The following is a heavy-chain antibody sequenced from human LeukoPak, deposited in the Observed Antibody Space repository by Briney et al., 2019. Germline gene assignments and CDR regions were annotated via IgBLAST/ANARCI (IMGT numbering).Heavy chain of an antibody. Sequence: PGGSLRLSYAVSGFTITSYGMHWVRRAPGKGLEWVAVLSYDGINKFYADFVKGRFTISRDNSRNTLFLQMNGLRADDTAVYYCARDRVHSYYFDNWGQGTLVTVSS. V-gene: IGHV3-30*03. J-gene: IGHJ4*02. CDR1: GFTITSYG. CDR3: ARDRVHSYYFDN. CDR2: LSYDGINK. D-gene: IGHD3-10*01.